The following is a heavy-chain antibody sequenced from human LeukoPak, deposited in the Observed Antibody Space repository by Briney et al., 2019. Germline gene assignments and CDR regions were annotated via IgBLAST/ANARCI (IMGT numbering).Heavy chain of an antibody. D-gene: IGHD6-13*01. J-gene: IGHJ4*02. CDR1: GYTFDRSW. Sequence: GESLKISCQASGYTFDRSWIGWVRQMPGKGLEWMGIIYPGDSDTRYSPSFQGQVTISADKSISTAYLQWSSLKASDTAMYYCARHVTAAGPFDYWGQGTLVTVSS. V-gene: IGHV5-51*01. CDR2: IYPGDSDT. CDR3: ARHVTAAGPFDY.